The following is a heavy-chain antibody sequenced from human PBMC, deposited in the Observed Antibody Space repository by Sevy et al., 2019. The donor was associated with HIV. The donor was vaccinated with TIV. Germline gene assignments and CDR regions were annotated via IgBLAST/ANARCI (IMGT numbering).Heavy chain of an antibody. V-gene: IGHV3-30*18. CDR3: AKIPAGGSYFSYFDS. J-gene: IGHJ4*02. Sequence: GGSLRLSCAASGFSFNKYGMHWVRQAPVEGLEWVAVIAYDGGNKDYTDSVKGRFTISRDNSKNLLYLQMNSLRAEDTAVYYCAKIPAGGSYFSYFDSWGQGTLVTVSS. D-gene: IGHD1-26*01. CDR2: IAYDGGNK. CDR1: GFSFNKYG.